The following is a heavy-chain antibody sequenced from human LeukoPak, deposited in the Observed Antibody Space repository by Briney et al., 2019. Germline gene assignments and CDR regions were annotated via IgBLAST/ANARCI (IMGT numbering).Heavy chain of an antibody. CDR2: IYPDDSVT. J-gene: IGHJ4*02. CDR3: ARRSTYDFWSGYSDY. CDR1: GYSFTSYW. V-gene: IGHV5-51*01. D-gene: IGHD3-3*01. Sequence: GESLKVSCKGSGYSFTSYWIGWVRQMPGKGLEWMEIIYPDDSVTRYSPSLRGQVTISADKSISTAYLQWSSLKASDTAMYYCARRSTYDFWSGYSDYWGQGTLVTVSS.